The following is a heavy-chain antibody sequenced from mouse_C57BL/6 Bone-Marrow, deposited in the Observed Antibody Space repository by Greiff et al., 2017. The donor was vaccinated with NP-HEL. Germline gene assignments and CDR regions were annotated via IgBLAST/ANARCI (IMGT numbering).Heavy chain of an antibody. CDR3: ARRDYYGSSYRHYYAMDY. J-gene: IGHJ4*01. Sequence: QVQLQQSGAELARPGASVKLSCKASGYTFTSSGISWVKQRTGQGLEWIGEIYPRSGNTYYNEKFKGKATLTADKSSSTAYMELRSLTSEDSAVYFCARRDYYGSSYRHYYAMDYWGQGTSVTVSS. CDR1: GYTFTSSG. V-gene: IGHV1-81*01. D-gene: IGHD1-1*01. CDR2: IYPRSGNT.